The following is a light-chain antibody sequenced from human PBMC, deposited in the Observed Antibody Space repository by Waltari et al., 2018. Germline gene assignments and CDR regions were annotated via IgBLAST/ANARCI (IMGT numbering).Light chain of an antibody. CDR1: QSISRY. Sequence: IMLTQSPGTLSLSPGERATLSCRASQSISRYLAWYQQKPGQAPRLLIYGASTRATGIPDRFSVSGSGTDFSLTISGLEPEDSAVYYCQHHFRLPATFGQGTKVEIK. J-gene: IGKJ1*01. CDR2: GAS. V-gene: IGKV3-20*01. CDR3: QHHFRLPAT.